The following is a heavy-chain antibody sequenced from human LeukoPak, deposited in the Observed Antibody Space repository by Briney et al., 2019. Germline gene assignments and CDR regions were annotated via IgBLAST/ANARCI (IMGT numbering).Heavy chain of an antibody. CDR1: GYSFTSYW. D-gene: IGHD2-8*01. Sequence: GESLKISCKGSGYSFTSYWISWVRQMPRKGLEWMGSIDPSDSYTNYSPSFQGHVTISADKSISTAYLQWSSLKASDTATYYCARPMAGSGGYYYYDMDVWGQGTTVAVSS. J-gene: IGHJ6*02. V-gene: IGHV5-10-1*01. CDR2: IDPSDSYT. CDR3: ARPMAGSGGYYYYDMDV.